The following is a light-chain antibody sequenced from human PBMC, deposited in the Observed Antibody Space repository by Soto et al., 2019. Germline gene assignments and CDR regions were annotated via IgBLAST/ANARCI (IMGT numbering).Light chain of an antibody. V-gene: IGKV1-5*03. Sequence: DIPMTQSPSTLSASVEDRVAITCRASQNIGDLLAWYQQKPGEAPKLLIYKASYLESGVPSRFSGSGSGTEFTLTISSLQPGDLATYYCQHYSAFSVTFGQGTKVEIK. J-gene: IGKJ1*01. CDR3: QHYSAFSVT. CDR1: QNIGDL. CDR2: KAS.